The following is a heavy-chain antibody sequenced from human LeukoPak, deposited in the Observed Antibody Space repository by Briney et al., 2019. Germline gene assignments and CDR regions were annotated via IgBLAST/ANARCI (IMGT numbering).Heavy chain of an antibody. D-gene: IGHD3-22*01. CDR2: IYTSGST. CDR1: GGSISSYY. V-gene: IGHV4-4*07. Sequence: SETLSLTCTVSGGSISSYYWSWIRQPAGKGLEWIGRIYTSGSTNYNPSLKSRVIISVDKSKNQFSLKLSSVTAADTAVYYCARVGDYYDSSGYAEFDYWGQGTLVTVSS. CDR3: ARVGDYYDSSGYAEFDY. J-gene: IGHJ4*02.